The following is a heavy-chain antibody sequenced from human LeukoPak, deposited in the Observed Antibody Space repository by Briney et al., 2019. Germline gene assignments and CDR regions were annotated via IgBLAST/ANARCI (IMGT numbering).Heavy chain of an antibody. Sequence: PGGSLRLSCAPCGFIFSINYMSGGRQPPGKGLEWVSVIYAGGSRYYADSVKGRFTISRDNSKNTLCLHMNSLRAKDTAVYYCARHYVSGISCNAAFDMWGQGTMVTVSS. J-gene: IGHJ3*02. V-gene: IGHV3-53*01. D-gene: IGHD2-2*01. CDR3: ARHYVSGISCNAAFDM. CDR1: GFIFSINY. CDR2: IYAGGSR.